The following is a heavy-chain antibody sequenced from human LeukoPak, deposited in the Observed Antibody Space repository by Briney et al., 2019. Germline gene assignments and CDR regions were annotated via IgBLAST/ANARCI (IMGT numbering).Heavy chain of an antibody. V-gene: IGHV3-30*02. Sequence: PGGSLRLSCAASGFTFSIYAIHWVRQAPGKGLEWVAFIRNDGSDKYYADSVQGRFTISRDNSKNTLYLQMDTLKTEDTAVYYCARTTVTIDGSDYWGQGTLVTVSS. J-gene: IGHJ4*02. D-gene: IGHD4-11*01. CDR2: IRNDGSDK. CDR1: GFTFSIYA. CDR3: ARTTVTIDGSDY.